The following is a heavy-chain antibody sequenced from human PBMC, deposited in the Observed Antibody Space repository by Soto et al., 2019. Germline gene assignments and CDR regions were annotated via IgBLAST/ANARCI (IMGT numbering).Heavy chain of an antibody. J-gene: IGHJ6*03. CDR3: ARVLDLTPSSYYYYMDV. CDR2: IYYSGST. CDR1: GGSISGGYY. Sequence: QVQLQESGPGLVKPSQILSLTCTVSGGSISGGYYWSWIRQHPGKGLEWIGYIYYSGSTIYNPSLKRRVTISVDTSNDQFALKLSSVTAADTAVHYCARVLDLTPSSYYYYMDVWGKGATVTVSS. V-gene: IGHV4-31*03. D-gene: IGHD2-15*01.